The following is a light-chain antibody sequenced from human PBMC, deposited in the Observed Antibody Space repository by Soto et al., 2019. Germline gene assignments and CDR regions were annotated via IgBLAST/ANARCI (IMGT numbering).Light chain of an antibody. Sequence: SVLTQPPSVSGAPGQRVTISCAGSSSNIGAGFDVHWYQQLPGTAPKLLIYGNTNRPSGVPDRFSGSKSGTSASLAITGLQAEDEADYYCQSYDSSLSGLWVFGGGTKVTVL. CDR3: QSYDSSLSGLWV. CDR2: GNT. J-gene: IGLJ3*02. CDR1: SSNIGAGFD. V-gene: IGLV1-40*01.